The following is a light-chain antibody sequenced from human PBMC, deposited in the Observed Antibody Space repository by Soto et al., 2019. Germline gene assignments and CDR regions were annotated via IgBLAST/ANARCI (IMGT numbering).Light chain of an antibody. CDR3: AAWDDSLNGVV. V-gene: IGLV1-44*01. CDR1: SFNVGGNT. CDR2: SNN. J-gene: IGLJ2*01. Sequence: QLVLTQPPSASGTPGQRVTISCSGSSFNVGGNTVNWYQQVTGTAPKLLINSNNQRPSGVPDRFSGSKSGTSASLAISGLQSEDEADYYCAAWDDSLNGVVFGGGTKVTVL.